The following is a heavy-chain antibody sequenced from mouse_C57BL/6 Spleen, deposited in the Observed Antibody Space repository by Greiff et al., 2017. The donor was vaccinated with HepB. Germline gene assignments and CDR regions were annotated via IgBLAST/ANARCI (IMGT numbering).Heavy chain of an antibody. CDR2: IYPGSGST. CDR1: GYTFTSYW. Sequence: QVQLQQPGAELVKPGASVKMSCKASGYTFTSYWITWVKQRPGQGLEWIGDIYPGSGSTNYNEKFKSKATLTVDTSSSTAYMQLSSLTSEDSAVYYCARWGFITTVVAEDYWGQGTTLTVSS. D-gene: IGHD1-1*01. V-gene: IGHV1-55*01. J-gene: IGHJ2*01. CDR3: ARWGFITTVVAEDY.